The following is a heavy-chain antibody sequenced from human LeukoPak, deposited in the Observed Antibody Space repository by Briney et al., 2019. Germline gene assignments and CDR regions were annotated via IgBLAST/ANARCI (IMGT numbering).Heavy chain of an antibody. V-gene: IGHV1-46*01. J-gene: IGHJ3*02. CDR2: INPSGGST. CDR1: GYTFTSYY. D-gene: IGHD2-21*02. CDR3: ATGRGFTAYCGGDCYSGAFDI. Sequence: ASVKVSCKASGYTFTSYYMHWVRQAPGQGLEWMGIINPSGGSTSYAQKFQGRVTMTEDTSTDTAYMELSSLRSEDAAVYYCATGRGFTAYCGGDCYSGAFDIWGQGTMVTVSS.